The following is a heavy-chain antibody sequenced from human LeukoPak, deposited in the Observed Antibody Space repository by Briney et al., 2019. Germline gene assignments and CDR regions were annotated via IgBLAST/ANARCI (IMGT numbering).Heavy chain of an antibody. CDR1: GFTFSSYS. V-gene: IGHV3-21*04. D-gene: IGHD5-18*01. CDR3: TKDSVAMVTTSDY. J-gene: IGHJ4*02. CDR2: ISSSSSYI. Sequence: GGSLRLSCAASGFTFSSYSMNWVRQAPGKGPEWVSSISSSSSYIYYADSMKGRFTISRDNAKNSLYLQMNSLRPEDTALYYCTKDSVAMVTTSDYWGQGTLVTVSS.